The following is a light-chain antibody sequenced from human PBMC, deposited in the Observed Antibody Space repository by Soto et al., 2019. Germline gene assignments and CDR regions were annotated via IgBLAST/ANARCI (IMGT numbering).Light chain of an antibody. CDR3: QQYDASPSYT. V-gene: IGKV3-20*01. Sequence: EIVLTQSPVTLSLSPGERATLSCRASRGLASSYLGWYQQKPGQPPRLLMYAASIRATGIPDRFSGSGSATDFTLTINRLEPEDSAVYYCQQYDASPSYTFGQGTKVDIK. CDR1: RGLASSY. CDR2: AAS. J-gene: IGKJ2*01.